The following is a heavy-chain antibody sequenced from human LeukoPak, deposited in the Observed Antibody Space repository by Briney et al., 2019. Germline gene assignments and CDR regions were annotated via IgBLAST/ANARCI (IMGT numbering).Heavy chain of an antibody. J-gene: IGHJ4*02. CDR2: INPSGGST. CDR1: GYTFTSYY. CDR3: ARAVLTGYYTPDFDY. Sequence: ASVKVSCKASGYTFTSYYMHWVRQAPGQGLEWMGIINPSGGSTSYAQKFQGRVTMTRDTSTSTVYMELSSLRSEETAVYYCARAVLTGYYTPDFDYWGQGTLVTVSS. D-gene: IGHD3-9*01. V-gene: IGHV1-46*01.